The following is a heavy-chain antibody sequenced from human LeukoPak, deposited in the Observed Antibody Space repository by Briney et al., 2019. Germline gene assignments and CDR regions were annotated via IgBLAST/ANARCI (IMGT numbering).Heavy chain of an antibody. V-gene: IGHV3-7*01. CDR1: GFTFSSYW. CDR2: IKQDGSEK. J-gene: IGHJ4*02. CDR3: ARSPPSSWYYFDY. Sequence: GGSLRLSCAASGFTFSSYWMSWVRQAPGKGLEWVANIKQDGSEKYYVDSVKGRFTISRDNAKNSLYLQMNRLRAEDTAVYYCARSPPSSWYYFDYWGQGTLVTVSS. D-gene: IGHD6-13*01.